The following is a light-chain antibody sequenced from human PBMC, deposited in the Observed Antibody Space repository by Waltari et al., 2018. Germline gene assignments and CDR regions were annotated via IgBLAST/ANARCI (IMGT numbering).Light chain of an antibody. J-gene: IGKJ1*01. CDR3: LQYGSSPQT. V-gene: IGKV3-20*01. CDR2: GAS. Sequence: EIVFTQSPDTLSLSPGERATLSCRASQSVPANSLACDQQKPGQAPRLLISGASSRATGIPDRFSGSGSGTDFTLTISRLEPEDFAVYSCLQYGSSPQTFGQGTKVEVK. CDR1: QSVPANS.